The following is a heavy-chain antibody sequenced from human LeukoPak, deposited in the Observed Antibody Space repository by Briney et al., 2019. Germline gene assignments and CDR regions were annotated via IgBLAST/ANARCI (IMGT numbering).Heavy chain of an antibody. V-gene: IGHV4-39*07. J-gene: IGHJ6*03. CDR2: IYTSGST. CDR1: GASISSSSFY. D-gene: IGHD3-10*01. CDR3: ARETSQKGTHYMDV. Sequence: SETLSLTCTVSGASISSSSFYWGWLRQSPEKGLEWIGRIYTSGSTNYNPSLKSRVTISVDTSKNQFSLKLSSVTAADTAVFYCARETSQKGTHYMDVWGKGTTVTISS.